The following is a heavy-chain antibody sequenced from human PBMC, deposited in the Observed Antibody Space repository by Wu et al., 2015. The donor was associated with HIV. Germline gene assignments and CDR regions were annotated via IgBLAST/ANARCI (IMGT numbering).Heavy chain of an antibody. CDR3: ARVELGIFQFPLQHAFDI. J-gene: IGHJ3*02. CDR2: ISAYNGNT. Sequence: QVQLVQSGAEVKNPGASVRVSCKASGYNFFSYGISWVRQAPGQGLEWMGWISAYNGNTNYAQKLQGRVTMTTDTSTSTAHMDLRGLRSDDTAVYYCARVELGIFQFPLQHAFDIWGQGTTVSVSS. CDR1: GYNFFSYG. V-gene: IGHV1-18*01. D-gene: IGHD7-27*01.